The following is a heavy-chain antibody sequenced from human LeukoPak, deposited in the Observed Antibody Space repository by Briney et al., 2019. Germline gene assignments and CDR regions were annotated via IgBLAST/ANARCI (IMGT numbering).Heavy chain of an antibody. D-gene: IGHD1-14*01. Sequence: SETLSLTCTVSGGTINTYYWSWIRQPPGKGLEWIGYIYYTGGETNYNPSLKSRLTISVDTSKNQFSLMLTSVTAADTAVYYCARQPGGTAAFDIWAQGTMVTVSS. V-gene: IGHV4-59*08. CDR3: ARQPGGTAAFDI. CDR2: IYYTGGET. CDR1: GGTINTYY. J-gene: IGHJ3*02.